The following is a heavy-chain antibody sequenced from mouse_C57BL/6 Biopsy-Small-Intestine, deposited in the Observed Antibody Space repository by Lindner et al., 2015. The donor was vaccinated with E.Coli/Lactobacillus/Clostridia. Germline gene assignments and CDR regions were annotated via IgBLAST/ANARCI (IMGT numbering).Heavy chain of an antibody. J-gene: IGHJ4*01. V-gene: IGHV1-74*01. D-gene: IGHD6-1*01. CDR3: ATSWARLTLES. CDR1: GDTFNSYT. Sequence: SVKVSCKASGDTFNSYTITWVRQAPGQGLEWMGRIIPILNIANNAQRFQGRVTITADKSTTTAYMELSSLRSEDTAVYYCATSWARLTLESWGQGTLVTVSS. CDR2: IIPILNIA.